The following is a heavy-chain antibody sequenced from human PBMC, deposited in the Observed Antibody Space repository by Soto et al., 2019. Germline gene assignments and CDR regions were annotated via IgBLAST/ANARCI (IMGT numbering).Heavy chain of an antibody. Sequence: GGSLRLSCAASGFTFSSSSMNWVRQAPGKGPEWVSYISSSSSTINYADSVRGRFTISRDNAKNSLYLQMNSLRDEDTAVYYCARVHSSGWFKVDYWGQGTLVTVSS. CDR1: GFTFSSSS. CDR2: ISSSSSTI. V-gene: IGHV3-48*02. D-gene: IGHD6-19*01. CDR3: ARVHSSGWFKVDY. J-gene: IGHJ4*02.